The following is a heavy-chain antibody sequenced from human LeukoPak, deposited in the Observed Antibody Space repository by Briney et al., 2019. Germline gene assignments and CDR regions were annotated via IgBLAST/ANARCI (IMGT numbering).Heavy chain of an antibody. CDR1: GYTFTDYY. V-gene: IGHV1-2*06. CDR3: AKDPCSSTSCYPYKWFDP. Sequence: ASVKVSCKASGYTFTDYYMRWVQQAPGQGLEWMGRINPNSGGTNYAQKFQGRVTMTRDTSISTAYMELSRLRSDDTAVYYCAKDPCSSTSCYPYKWFDPWGQGTLVTVSS. D-gene: IGHD2-2*01. J-gene: IGHJ5*02. CDR2: INPNSGGT.